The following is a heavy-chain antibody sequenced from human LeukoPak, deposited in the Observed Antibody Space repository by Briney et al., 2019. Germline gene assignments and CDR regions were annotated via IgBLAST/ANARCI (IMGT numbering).Heavy chain of an antibody. J-gene: IGHJ4*02. Sequence: ASVKVSCKASGGTFSSYAISWVRQAPGQGPEWMGGIIPIFGTANYAQKFQGRVTITADESTSTAYMELSSLRSEDTAVYYCAIGYCSSTSCYNQGYWGQGTLVTVSS. CDR2: IIPIFGTA. D-gene: IGHD2-2*02. CDR3: AIGYCSSTSCYNQGY. V-gene: IGHV1-69*01. CDR1: GGTFSSYA.